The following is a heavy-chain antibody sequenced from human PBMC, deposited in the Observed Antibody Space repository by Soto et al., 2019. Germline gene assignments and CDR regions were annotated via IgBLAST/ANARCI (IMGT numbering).Heavy chain of an antibody. J-gene: IGHJ6*02. CDR1: GYTFTSYG. CDR2: ISAYNGNT. CDR3: ARDDRYCSGGSCYNYYYYYYGMDV. D-gene: IGHD2-15*01. V-gene: IGHV1-18*01. Sequence: ASVKVSCKASGYTFTSYGISWVRQAPGQGLEWMGWISAYNGNTNYAQKLQGRVTMTTDTSTSTAYMELRSLRSDDTAVYYCARDDRYCSGGSCYNYYYYYYGMDVWGQGTTVTVSS.